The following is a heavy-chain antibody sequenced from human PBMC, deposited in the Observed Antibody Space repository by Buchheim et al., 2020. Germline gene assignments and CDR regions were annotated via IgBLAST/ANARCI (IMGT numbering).Heavy chain of an antibody. CDR1: GFTFSSYA. CDR2: ISYDGSNK. J-gene: IGHJ4*02. CDR3: ARDRLVGATTHFDY. V-gene: IGHV3-30-3*01. D-gene: IGHD1-26*01. Sequence: QVQLVESGGGVVQPGRSLRLSCAASGFTFSSYAMHWVRQAPGKGLEWVAVISYDGSNKYYADSVKGRFTISRDTSKNTLYLQMNSLRAEDTAVYYCARDRLVGATTHFDYWGQGTL.